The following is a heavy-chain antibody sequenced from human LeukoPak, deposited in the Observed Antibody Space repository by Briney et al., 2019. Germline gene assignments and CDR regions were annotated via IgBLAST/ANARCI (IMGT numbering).Heavy chain of an antibody. CDR1: GGSFSGYY. CDR3: ARAPGAAID. D-gene: IGHD2-2*01. Sequence: SETLSLTCAVYGGSFSGYYWSWIRQPPGKGLEWIGEINHSGSTDYNPSLKSRVSISVDTSKNQFSLKLNSVTAADTAVYYCARAPGAAIDWGQGTLVTVSS. J-gene: IGHJ4*02. V-gene: IGHV4-34*01. CDR2: INHSGST.